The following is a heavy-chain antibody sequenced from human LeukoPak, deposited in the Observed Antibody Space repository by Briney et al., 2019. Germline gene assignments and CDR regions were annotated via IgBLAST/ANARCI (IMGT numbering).Heavy chain of an antibody. CDR2: INHSGST. CDR3: ARYGSGYRRFDY. Sequence: GSLRLSCAASGFTFSSYWMSWVRQPPGKGLEWIGEINHSGSTNYNPSLKSRVTISVDTSKNQFSLKLSSVTAADTAVYYCARYGSGYRRFDYWGQGTLVTVSS. V-gene: IGHV4-34*01. CDR1: GFTFSSYW. J-gene: IGHJ4*02. D-gene: IGHD3-22*01.